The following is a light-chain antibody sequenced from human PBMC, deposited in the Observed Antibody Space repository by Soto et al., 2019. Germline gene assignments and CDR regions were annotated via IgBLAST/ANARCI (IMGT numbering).Light chain of an antibody. CDR3: AAWDGSLKGYV. CDR1: SSNIGSNT. J-gene: IGLJ1*01. CDR2: RNN. V-gene: IGLV1-44*01. Sequence: VLTQPPSTSGTPGQRVTISCSGSSSNIGSNTVNWYQQLPGTAPKLLIYRNNQRPSGVPDRFSGSKSGTSASLAISGLQSEDEADYYCAAWDGSLKGYVFATGTKLTVL.